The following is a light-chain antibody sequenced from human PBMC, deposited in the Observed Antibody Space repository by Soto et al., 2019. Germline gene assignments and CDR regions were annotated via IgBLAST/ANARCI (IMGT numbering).Light chain of an antibody. CDR1: SSSKW. CDR2: DVS. J-gene: IGKJ2*01. CDR3: QHTTDFT. Sequence: DIQMTQSPSILAASVGDTVTMTCRSSSKWLAWYQKKPGKAPKLLIYDVSNLERGVPPRFSGSTSGAESTLTITGLQPDDLGTYYCQHTTDFTFGQGTKVEIK. V-gene: IGKV1-5*01.